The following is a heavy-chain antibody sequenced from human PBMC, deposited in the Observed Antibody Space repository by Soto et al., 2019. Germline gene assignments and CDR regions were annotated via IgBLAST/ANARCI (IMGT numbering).Heavy chain of an antibody. Sequence: SVKVSCKASGGTFSSYAISWVRQAPGQGLEWMGGIIPIFGTANYAQKFQGRVTITADESTSTAYMELSSLRSEDTAVYYCARDVGYCSGGSCLLLDYWGQGTLVTVSS. CDR3: ARDVGYCSGGSCLLLDY. J-gene: IGHJ4*02. V-gene: IGHV1-69*13. CDR2: IIPIFGTA. CDR1: GGTFSSYA. D-gene: IGHD2-15*01.